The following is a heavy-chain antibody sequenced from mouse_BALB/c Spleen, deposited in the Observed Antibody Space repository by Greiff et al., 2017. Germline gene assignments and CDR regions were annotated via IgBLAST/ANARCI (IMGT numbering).Heavy chain of an antibody. CDR1: GYTFTDYE. CDR2: IDPETGGT. D-gene: IGHD3-1*01. J-gene: IGHJ4*01. CDR3: TRGSSGYVMDY. Sequence: QVQLKQSGAELVRPGASVTLSCKASGYTFTDYEMHWVKQTPVHGLEWIGAIDPETGGTAYNQKFKGKATLTADKSSSTAYMELRSLTSEDSAVYYCTRGSSGYVMDYWGQGTSVTVSS. V-gene: IGHV1-15*01.